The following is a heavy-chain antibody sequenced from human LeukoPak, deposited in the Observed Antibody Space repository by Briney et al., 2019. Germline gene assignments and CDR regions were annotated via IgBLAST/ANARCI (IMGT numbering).Heavy chain of an antibody. CDR3: ARDQVDHRTSGWYGGFDY. J-gene: IGHJ4*02. CDR2: INPNSGGT. Sequence: GASVKVSCKASGYTFTGYYMHWVRQAPGQGLEWMGWINPNSGGTNYAQKFQGRVTMTRDTSISTAYMELSRLRSDDTAVYYCARDQVDHRTSGWYGGFDYWGQGTLVTVSS. CDR1: GYTFTGYY. V-gene: IGHV1-2*02. D-gene: IGHD6-19*01.